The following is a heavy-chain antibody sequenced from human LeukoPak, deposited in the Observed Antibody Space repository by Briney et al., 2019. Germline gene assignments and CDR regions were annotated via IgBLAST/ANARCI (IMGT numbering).Heavy chain of an antibody. Sequence: SVKVSCKASGGTFSSYAISWVRQAPGQGLEWMGGIIPIFGTANYAQRFQGRVTITADESTTTAYMELSSLRSEDTAVYYCARGSGSYYACDMWGQGTMVTVSS. CDR1: GGTFSSYA. CDR3: ARGSGSYYACDM. CDR2: IIPIFGTA. J-gene: IGHJ3*02. V-gene: IGHV1-69*01. D-gene: IGHD1-26*01.